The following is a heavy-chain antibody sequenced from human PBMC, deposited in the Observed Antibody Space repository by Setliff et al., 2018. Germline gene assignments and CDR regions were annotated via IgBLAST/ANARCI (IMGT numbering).Heavy chain of an antibody. J-gene: IGHJ3*01. D-gene: IGHD4-17*01. CDR3: STRKDYVVP. CDR1: GFTFSDAW. CDR2: ITKKTDGGTI. V-gene: IGHV3-15*01. Sequence: GGSLRLSCAATGFTFSDAWMSWVRQAPGKGLEWVGRITKKTDGGTIDYAAPVRGRFTISRDDSKNTLYLQMNSLKTEDTAVNYCSTRKDYVVPWGQGTMVTVSS.